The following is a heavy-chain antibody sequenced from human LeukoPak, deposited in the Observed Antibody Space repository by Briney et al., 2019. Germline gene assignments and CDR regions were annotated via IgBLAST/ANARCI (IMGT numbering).Heavy chain of an antibody. CDR1: GFTFRSYS. CDR2: ISGDGSTT. V-gene: IGHV3-74*01. J-gene: IGHJ4*02. Sequence: TGGSLRLSCEASGFTFRSYSMHWVRQAPGKGLVWVSGISGDGSTTYYADSVRGRFTISRENAKNTLYLQLHSLSDEDTAVYYCFSGSCGWLYWGQGTLLSVSS. CDR3: FSGSCGWLY. D-gene: IGHD6-19*01.